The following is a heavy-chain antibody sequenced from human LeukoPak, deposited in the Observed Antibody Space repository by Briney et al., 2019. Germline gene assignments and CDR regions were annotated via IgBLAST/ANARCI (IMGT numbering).Heavy chain of an antibody. D-gene: IGHD3-22*01. Sequence: GGSLRLSCAASGFTFRTYGMLWVRQAPGKGLEWVAGLSYDGIERYYADSVKGRFTISRDNSRNTVYLQMNSLRAEDTAVYYCVRDRGAYYYDTGYWGKGILVTVSS. CDR2: LSYDGIER. CDR3: VRDRGAYYYDTGY. V-gene: IGHV3-30*03. J-gene: IGHJ4*02. CDR1: GFTFRTYG.